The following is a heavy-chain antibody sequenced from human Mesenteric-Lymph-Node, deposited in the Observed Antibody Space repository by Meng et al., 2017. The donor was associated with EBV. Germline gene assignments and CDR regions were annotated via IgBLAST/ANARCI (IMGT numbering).Heavy chain of an antibody. J-gene: IGHJ4*02. CDR2: IFHSGGT. Sequence: AHLQESGTGLGNTSGTLSLTCACSSGSISNSNWGSWVRQPPGKGLQWIGEIFHSGGTNYNPSLKSRVTISVDKSKNQFSLKVNSLTAADTAVYYCARITFGGAIGDWGQGTLVTVSS. CDR3: ARITFGGAIGD. D-gene: IGHD3-16*02. CDR1: SGSISNSNW. V-gene: IGHV4-4*02.